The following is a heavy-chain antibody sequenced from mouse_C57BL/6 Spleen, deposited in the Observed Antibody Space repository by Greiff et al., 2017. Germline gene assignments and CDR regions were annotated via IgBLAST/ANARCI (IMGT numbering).Heavy chain of an antibody. CDR3: ARSGEYYLSWFAY. CDR2: IYPGSGGT. Sequence: QVQLQQSGAELVRPGTSVKVSCKASGYAFANYLIEWVKQRPGQGLEWIGVIYPGSGGTNYNEKFKGKATLTADKSSSTAYMQLSSLTSDDSAVCFCARSGEYYLSWFAYWGQGTLVTVSA. J-gene: IGHJ3*01. V-gene: IGHV1-54*01. D-gene: IGHD5-5*01. CDR1: GYAFANYL.